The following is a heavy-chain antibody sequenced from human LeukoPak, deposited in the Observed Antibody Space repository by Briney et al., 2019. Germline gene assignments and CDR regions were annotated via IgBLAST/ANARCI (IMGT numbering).Heavy chain of an antibody. CDR1: GFSVSTYP. CDR3: ATSSSWYSGLDY. CDR2: ITASGTDT. J-gene: IGHJ4*02. D-gene: IGHD6-13*01. V-gene: IGHV3-23*01. Sequence: GGSLRLSCTASGFSVSTYPMAWVRQAPGKGLQWVSTITASGTDTFYADSVKGRFTISRDNSKNTLYLQMNSLRAEDTAVYYCATSSSWYSGLDYWGQGTLVTVSS.